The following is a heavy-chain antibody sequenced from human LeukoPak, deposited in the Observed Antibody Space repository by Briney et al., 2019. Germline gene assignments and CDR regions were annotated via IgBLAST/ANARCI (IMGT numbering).Heavy chain of an antibody. CDR2: IRSEANSYAT. J-gene: IGHJ3*02. Sequence: GGSLRLSCAASGFTFSGSAMHWVRRASGKGLEWVGRIRSEANSYATAYAASVKGRFTISRDDSKNTAYLQMNSLKTEDTAVYYCTRVSPAHKPRAAFDIWGQGTMVTVSS. CDR1: GFTFSGSA. CDR3: TRVSPAHKPRAAFDI. V-gene: IGHV3-73*01.